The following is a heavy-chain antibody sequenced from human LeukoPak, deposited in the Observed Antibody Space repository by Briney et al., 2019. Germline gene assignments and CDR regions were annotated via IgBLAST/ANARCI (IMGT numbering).Heavy chain of an antibody. CDR3: ARAHGYYDILTGAFDY. V-gene: IGHV4-38-2*01. Sequence: KPSETLSLTCAVSGYSISSGYYWGWIRQPPGKGLEWIGSIYHSGSTYYNPSLKSRVTISVDTSKNQFSLKLSSVTAADTAVYYCARAHGYYDILTGAFDYWGQGTLVTVSS. D-gene: IGHD3-9*01. CDR2: IYHSGST. J-gene: IGHJ4*02. CDR1: GYSISSGYY.